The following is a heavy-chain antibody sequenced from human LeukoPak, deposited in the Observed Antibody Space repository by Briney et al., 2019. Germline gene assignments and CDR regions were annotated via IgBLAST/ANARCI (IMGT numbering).Heavy chain of an antibody. CDR2: ISAYNGNT. Sequence: GASVKASCKASGYTFTSYGISWMRQAPGPGLEWMGWISAYNGNTNYAQKLQGRVTMTTDTSTTTAYMELRSLRSGDTAAYYCASRYGSGSPFDYWGQGTLVTVSS. CDR1: GYTFTSYG. V-gene: IGHV1-18*01. J-gene: IGHJ4*02. D-gene: IGHD3-10*01. CDR3: ASRYGSGSPFDY.